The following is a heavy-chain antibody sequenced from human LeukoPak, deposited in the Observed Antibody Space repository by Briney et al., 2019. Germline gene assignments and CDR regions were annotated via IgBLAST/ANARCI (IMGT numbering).Heavy chain of an antibody. CDR2: IKTDGSST. Sequence: GGSLRLSCAASGFTFSSYWMHWVRQAPGKGPVWVSRIKTDGSSTTYADSVKGRFTIPRDNAKNTLYLQMNSLRAEDTAVYYCAREAFDYWGQGTLVTVSS. V-gene: IGHV3-74*01. J-gene: IGHJ4*02. CDR1: GFTFSSYW. CDR3: AREAFDY.